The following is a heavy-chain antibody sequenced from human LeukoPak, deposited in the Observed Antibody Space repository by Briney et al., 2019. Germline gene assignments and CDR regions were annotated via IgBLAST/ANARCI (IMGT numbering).Heavy chain of an antibody. V-gene: IGHV4-34*01. CDR3: ARVSRENYYGSGSFGGDPNWFDP. CDR1: GGSFSGYY. J-gene: IGHJ5*02. D-gene: IGHD3-10*01. Sequence: PSETLSLTCAVYGGSFSGYYWSWIRQPPGKGLEWIGEINHSGSTNYNPSLKSRVTISVDTSKNQFSLKLSSVTAADTAVYYCARVSRENYYGSGSFGGDPNWFDPWGQGTLVTVSS. CDR2: INHSGST.